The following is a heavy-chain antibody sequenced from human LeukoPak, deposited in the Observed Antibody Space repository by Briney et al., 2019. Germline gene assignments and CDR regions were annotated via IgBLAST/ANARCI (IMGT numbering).Heavy chain of an antibody. CDR1: GFTFSSYA. Sequence: GGSLRLSCAASGFTFSSYAMSWVRQAPGKGLEWVSVISGSGGRPYYEDSVKGRFTISRDNSKNTLYLQMNSLRAEDTAVYYCAKGRSAAMIEAAFDYWGQGTLVTVSS. V-gene: IGHV3-23*01. CDR3: AKGRSAAMIEAAFDY. CDR2: ISGSGGRP. D-gene: IGHD3-22*01. J-gene: IGHJ4*02.